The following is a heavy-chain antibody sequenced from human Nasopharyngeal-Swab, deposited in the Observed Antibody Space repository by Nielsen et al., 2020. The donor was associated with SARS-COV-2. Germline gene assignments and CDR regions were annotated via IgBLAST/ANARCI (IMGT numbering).Heavy chain of an antibody. V-gene: IGHV3-53*01. Sequence: GGSLRLSCAVSGLTVSSTYMSWVRQAPGKGLEWVSVTEIGGTTHYADSVKGRFSISRDSSTNTLYLQMNNVRAEDTAVYYCARDCFESSGWTEDGDYFDYWGQGTLVTVSS. CDR1: GLTVSSTY. J-gene: IGHJ4*02. D-gene: IGHD6-19*01. CDR3: ARDCFESSGWTEDGDYFDY. CDR2: TEIGGTT.